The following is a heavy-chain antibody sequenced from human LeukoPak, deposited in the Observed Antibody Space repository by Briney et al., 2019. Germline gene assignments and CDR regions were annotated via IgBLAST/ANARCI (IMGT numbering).Heavy chain of an antibody. J-gene: IGHJ4*02. D-gene: IGHD6-19*01. CDR2: INPNSGGT. CDR1: GYTFTGYY. V-gene: IGHV1-2*04. CDR3: ASSLGVRWYNSGPYYFDS. Sequence: ASVKVSCKASGYTFTGYYMHWVRQAPGQGLEWMGWINPNSGGTKYAQKFQGWVSTAYMELRRLRSDDTAVYYCASSLGVRWYNSGPYYFDSWGQGTLVTVSS.